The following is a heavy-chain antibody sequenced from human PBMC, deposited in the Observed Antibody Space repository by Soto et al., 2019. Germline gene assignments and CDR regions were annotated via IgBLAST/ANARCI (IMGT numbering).Heavy chain of an antibody. CDR1: GGSISSSGYS. CDR3: ARHRLGYCSGGSCPIYYYYYMDV. J-gene: IGHJ6*03. D-gene: IGHD2-15*01. V-gene: IGHV4-39*01. CDR2: IYYSGST. Sequence: PSETLSLTCTVSGGSISSSGYSWGWIRQPPGKGLEYIGNIYYSGSTNYNPSLKSRVTISVDTSKNQFSLKLSSVTAADTAVYYCARHRLGYCSGGSCPIYYYYYMDVWGKGTTVTVSS.